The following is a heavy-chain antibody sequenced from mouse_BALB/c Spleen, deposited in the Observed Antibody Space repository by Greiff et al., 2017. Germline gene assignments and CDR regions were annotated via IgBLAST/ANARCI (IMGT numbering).Heavy chain of an antibody. J-gene: IGHJ2*01. D-gene: IGHD1-2*01. CDR3: ARGDTTALDY. CDR2: ISSGGSYT. Sequence: DVHLVESGGGLVKPGGSLKLSCAASGFTFSSYAMSWVRQTPEKRLEWVATISSGGSYTYYPDSVKGRFTISRDNAKNTLYLQMSSLRSEDTAMYYCARGDTTALDYWGQGTTLTVSS. V-gene: IGHV5-9-3*01. CDR1: GFTFSSYA.